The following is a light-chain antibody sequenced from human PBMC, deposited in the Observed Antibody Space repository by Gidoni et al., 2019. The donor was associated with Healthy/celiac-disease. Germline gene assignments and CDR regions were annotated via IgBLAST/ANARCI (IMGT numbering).Light chain of an antibody. CDR3: QQYYSYPLLT. CDR1: QGISSY. J-gene: IGKJ4*01. CDR2: AAS. V-gene: IGKV1-8*01. Sequence: AIRITQSPSSLSASTGDRVTITCRASQGISSYLAWYQQHPGKAPKLLIYAASTVQSGVPSRFSGSGSGTDFTLTISCLQSEDFATYYCQQYYSYPLLTFXGXTKVEIK.